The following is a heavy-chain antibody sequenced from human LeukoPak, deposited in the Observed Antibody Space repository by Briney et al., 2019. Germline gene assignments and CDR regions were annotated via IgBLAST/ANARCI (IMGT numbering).Heavy chain of an antibody. CDR1: GASVGSAGYH. CDR3: ARTQSQSGSYRYYYGY. CDR2: VYYGSST. D-gene: IGHD1-26*01. Sequence: SETLSLTCSVSGASVGSAGYHWSWIRQPPGGGLEWVGYVYYGSSTNYNPSLKSRVTMSVDPSRNQFSLKLNPVTAADTAVYYCARTQSQSGSYRYYYGYWGQGTPVTVSS. V-gene: IGHV4-61*08. J-gene: IGHJ4*02.